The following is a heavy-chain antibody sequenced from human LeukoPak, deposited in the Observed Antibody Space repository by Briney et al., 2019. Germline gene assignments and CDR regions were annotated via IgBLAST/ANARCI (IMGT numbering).Heavy chain of an antibody. CDR2: IYYSGGT. J-gene: IGHJ5*02. CDR1: GGSISSSNYY. CDR3: ARCRYYDSSGYYP. V-gene: IGHV4-39*01. D-gene: IGHD3-22*01. Sequence: PSETLSLTCTVSGGSISSSNYYWGWIRQPPGKGLEWIGSIYYSGGTYYNPSLKSRVTISVDTSENQFSLKLSSVTAADTAVYYCARCRYYDSSGYYPWGQGTLVTVSS.